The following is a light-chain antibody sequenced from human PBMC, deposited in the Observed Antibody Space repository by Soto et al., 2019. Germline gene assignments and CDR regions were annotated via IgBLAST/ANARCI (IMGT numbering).Light chain of an antibody. V-gene: IGKV1-5*01. CDR1: QSISSW. J-gene: IGKJ1*01. CDR2: DAS. Sequence: DIQMTQSPSTLSASVGDRVTITCRASQSISSWLAWYQQKPVKAPKLLIYDASSLESGVPSRFSGSGSGTDFTLTISSLEPEDFAVYYCQQRSNWPTFGQGTKVDI. CDR3: QQRSNWPT.